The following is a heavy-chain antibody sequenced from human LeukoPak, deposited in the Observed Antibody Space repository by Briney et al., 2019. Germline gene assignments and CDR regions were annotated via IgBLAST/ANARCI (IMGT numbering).Heavy chain of an antibody. CDR1: GGSISSYY. CDR3: ARAPHSYDSGTYSVQQYFDL. V-gene: IGHV4-59*01. Sequence: SETLSLTCTVSGGSISSYYWSWIRQPPGKGLEWIGYMYNSGTTNYNPSLKSRVTISVGTSNNHFSLRLSSVTAADTAVYYCARAPHSYDSGTYSVQQYFDLWGRGTLVTVSS. D-gene: IGHD3-22*01. CDR2: MYNSGTT. J-gene: IGHJ2*01.